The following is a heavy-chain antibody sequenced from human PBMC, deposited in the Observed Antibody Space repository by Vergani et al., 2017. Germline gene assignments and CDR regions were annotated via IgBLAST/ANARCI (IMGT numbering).Heavy chain of an antibody. J-gene: IGHJ4*02. D-gene: IGHD4-17*01. CDR1: GCSFNTYG. CDR2: IGYDGRIK. CDR3: AKDGRENSDYGYFDY. Sequence: QVQLVETGGGVVQPGGSLRLYCATSGCSFNTYGAHWVRQAPGKGLEWVAFIGYDGRIKYNVDSVKCRFAISRDTSKKTLSLQMRSLRDDDTAVYYCAKDGRENSDYGYFDYWGQGTLVTVSS. V-gene: IGHV3-30*02.